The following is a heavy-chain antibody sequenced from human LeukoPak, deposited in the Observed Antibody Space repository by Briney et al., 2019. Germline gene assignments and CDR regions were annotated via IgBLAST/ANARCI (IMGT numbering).Heavy chain of an antibody. J-gene: IGHJ4*02. V-gene: IGHV1-18*01. Sequence: GASVKVSCKASGYTFTSYGISWVRQAPGQGLEWMGWISAYNGNTNYAQKLQGRVTMTEDTSTDTAYMELSSLRSEDTAVYYCATDTRGGGITMIVVALDYWGQGTLVTVSS. CDR3: ATDTRGGGITMIVVALDY. D-gene: IGHD3-22*01. CDR2: ISAYNGNT. CDR1: GYTFTSYG.